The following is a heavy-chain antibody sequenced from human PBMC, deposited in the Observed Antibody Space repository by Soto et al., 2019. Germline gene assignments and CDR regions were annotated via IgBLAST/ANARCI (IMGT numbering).Heavy chain of an antibody. J-gene: IGHJ4*02. CDR1: GYTLTELS. D-gene: IGHD3-22*01. Sequence: GASVKVSCKVSGYTLTELSMHWVRQAPGKGLEWMGGFDPEDGETIYAQKFQGRVTMTEDTSTDTAYMELSSLRSEDTAVYYCATALNGYYYDSSGTLRNYWGQGTLVTVSS. CDR2: FDPEDGET. CDR3: ATALNGYYYDSSGTLRNY. V-gene: IGHV1-24*01.